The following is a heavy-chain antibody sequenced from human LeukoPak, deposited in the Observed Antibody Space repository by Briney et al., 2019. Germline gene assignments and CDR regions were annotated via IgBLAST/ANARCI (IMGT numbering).Heavy chain of an antibody. J-gene: IGHJ3*02. CDR1: GFTFSSYA. Sequence: PGGSLRLSCAASGFTFSSYAMSWVRQAPGKGLEWVSAISGSGDSTYYADSVKGRFTISRDNSKKSLNLQMNSLRAEDTAVYYCARGQVTAVTRLAAFDIWGQGTMVIVSS. CDR3: ARGQVTAVTRLAAFDI. V-gene: IGHV3-23*01. CDR2: ISGSGDST. D-gene: IGHD4-17*01.